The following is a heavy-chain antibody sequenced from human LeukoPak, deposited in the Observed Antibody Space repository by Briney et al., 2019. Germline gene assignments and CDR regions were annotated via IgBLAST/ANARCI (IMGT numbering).Heavy chain of an antibody. CDR3: ARVLSHFSPFDY. CDR2: IWYDGSNK. V-gene: IGHV3-33*08. CDR1: GLTFSSYS. J-gene: IGHJ4*02. D-gene: IGHD3-10*01. Sequence: GGSLRLSCAASGLTFSSYSMNWVRKAPGKGLEWVAVIWYDGSNKYYADSVKGRFSISRDNSKNTLYLQMNSLRAEDTAVYYCARVLSHFSPFDYWGQGTLVTVSS.